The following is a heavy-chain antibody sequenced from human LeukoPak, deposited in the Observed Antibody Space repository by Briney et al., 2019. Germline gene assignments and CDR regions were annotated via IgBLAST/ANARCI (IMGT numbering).Heavy chain of an antibody. CDR2: TNPSGGRT. Sequence: GASVKVSCKASGYTFTSYGISWVRQAPGQGLEWMGITNPSGGRTSYAQMFQGRVTMTTDTSTSTAYMELRSLRSDDTAVYYCAVDYGDYAWGQGTLVTVSS. J-gene: IGHJ4*02. V-gene: IGHV1-18*01. D-gene: IGHD4-17*01. CDR3: AVDYGDYA. CDR1: GYTFTSYG.